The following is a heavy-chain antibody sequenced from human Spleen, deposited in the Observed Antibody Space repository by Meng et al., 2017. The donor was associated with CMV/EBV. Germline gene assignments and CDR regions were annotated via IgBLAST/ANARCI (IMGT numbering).Heavy chain of an antibody. CDR2: ISSSGNTI. J-gene: IGHJ6*02. D-gene: IGHD2-2*02. CDR3: ARAPGVVPAAIRLDGFYGMDV. V-gene: IGHV3-11*01. CDR1: GFSFSDYF. Sequence: GGSLRLSCAASGFSFSDYFMIWIRQAPGMGLEWLSYISSSGNTIYYADSVKGRFTISRDSAKTSVYLQMNSLRAEDTAVYYCARAPGVVPAAIRLDGFYGMDVWGQGTTVTVSS.